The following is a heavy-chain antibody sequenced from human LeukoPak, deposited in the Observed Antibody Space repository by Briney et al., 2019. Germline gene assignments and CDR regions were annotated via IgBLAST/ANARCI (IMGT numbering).Heavy chain of an antibody. V-gene: IGHV4-59*01. CDR3: ARTHGSSRYYVCDC. CDR1: GGSFTGYY. D-gene: IGHD3-16*01. J-gene: IGHJ4*02. CDR2: VYNSEYT. Sequence: PSETLSLTCTVSGGSFTGYYWTWIRQPPGEGLEWIGYVYNSEYTKYNPSLKSRVTISLDTSKSQFSLKLSSVTAADTAAYYCARTHGSSRYYVCDCWGQGTPVTVSS.